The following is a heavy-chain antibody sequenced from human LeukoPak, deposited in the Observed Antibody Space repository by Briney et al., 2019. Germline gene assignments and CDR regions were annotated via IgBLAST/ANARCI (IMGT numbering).Heavy chain of an antibody. CDR3: AALYYYDSSGPGDY. CDR1: GYTFTCYY. D-gene: IGHD3-22*01. CDR2: INPNSGGT. J-gene: IGHJ4*02. Sequence: GASVKVSCKASGYTFTCYYMHWVRQAPGQGLEWMGWINPNSGGTNYAQKFQGRVTMTRDTSISTAYMELSRLRSDDTAVYYCAALYYYDSSGPGDYWGQGTLVTVSS. V-gene: IGHV1-2*02.